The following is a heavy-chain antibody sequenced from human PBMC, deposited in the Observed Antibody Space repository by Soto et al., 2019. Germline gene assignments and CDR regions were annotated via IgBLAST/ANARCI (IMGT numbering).Heavy chain of an antibody. J-gene: IGHJ3*01. D-gene: IGHD1-26*01. CDR3: ARGPSSGAFDL. V-gene: IGHV1-18*01. CDR1: GYAFTSYG. Sequence: ASVKVSCKASGYAFTSYGISWVRQAPGQGLEWMGWISAYNGNTNYAQNLQGRVTMTTDTATSTAYMELSNLRSEDTAVYYCARGPSSGAFDLWGQGTMVTVSS. CDR2: ISAYNGNT.